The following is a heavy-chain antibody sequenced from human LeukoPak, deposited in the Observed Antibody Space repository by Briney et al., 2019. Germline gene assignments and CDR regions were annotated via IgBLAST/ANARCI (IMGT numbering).Heavy chain of an antibody. V-gene: IGHV3-64*02. CDR3: ASGSGSYRTPYYYMDV. Sequence: GGSLRLSCAASGFTFSSYSMHWLRQAPGKGLAYVSAISSNGDNTYYAGSVKGRFTISRDNSKNTLYLQMNSLRAEDTAVYYCASGSGSYRTPYYYMDVWGKGTTVTVSS. CDR2: ISSNGDNT. D-gene: IGHD3-10*01. CDR1: GFTFSSYS. J-gene: IGHJ6*03.